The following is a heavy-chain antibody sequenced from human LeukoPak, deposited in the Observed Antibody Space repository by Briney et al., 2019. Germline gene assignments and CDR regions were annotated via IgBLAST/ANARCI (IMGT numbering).Heavy chain of an antibody. V-gene: IGHV3-66*02. D-gene: IGHD3-22*01. CDR1: GFTVSSNY. CDR2: IYSGGST. CDR3: ARVVSSGYYYSDYYYMDV. J-gene: IGHJ6*03. Sequence: PGGSLRLSCAASGFTVSSNYMSWVRQAPGKGLEWVSVIYSGGSTYNADSVKGRFTRSRDNSKNTLYLQMISLRAEDTAVYYCARVVSSGYYYSDYYYMDVWGKGTTVTVSS.